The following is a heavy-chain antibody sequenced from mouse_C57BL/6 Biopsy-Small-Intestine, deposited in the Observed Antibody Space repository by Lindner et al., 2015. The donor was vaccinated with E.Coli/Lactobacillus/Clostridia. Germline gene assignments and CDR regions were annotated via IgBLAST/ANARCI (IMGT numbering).Heavy chain of an antibody. Sequence: SVKVSCKASDDTFNTYGVVWVRQAPGQGLEWMGRISSNNGDTYYAQNFRGRVTMTTDTSTSTAYMELRSLRSDDTAFYYCALFRNWFDPWGQGTLVTVSS. V-gene: IGHV1-74*01. CDR1: DDTFNTYG. CDR3: ALFRNWFDP. CDR2: ISSNNGDT. J-gene: IGHJ4*01. D-gene: IGHD4-1*02.